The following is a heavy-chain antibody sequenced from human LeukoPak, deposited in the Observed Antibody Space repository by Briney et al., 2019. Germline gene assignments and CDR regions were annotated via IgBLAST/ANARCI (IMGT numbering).Heavy chain of an antibody. Sequence: SETLSLTCAISGDSVSSNSAAWNWIRQSPSRGLEWLGRTYYRSKWYNDYAVSVKGRIAINPDTSKNQFSLQLNSVTPEDTAVYYCARAKGRSPLFDYWGQGTLVTVSS. D-gene: IGHD6-13*01. CDR3: ARAKGRSPLFDY. CDR2: TYYRSKWYN. CDR1: GDSVSSNSAA. V-gene: IGHV6-1*01. J-gene: IGHJ4*02.